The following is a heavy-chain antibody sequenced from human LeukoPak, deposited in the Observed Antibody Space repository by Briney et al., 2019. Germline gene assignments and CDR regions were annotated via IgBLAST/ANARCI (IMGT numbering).Heavy chain of an antibody. CDR3: ARRYSYGWRDYFDY. Sequence: GGSLRLSCAASGFTFSSYWMSWVRQAPGKGLEWVANIKQDGSEKYYVDSVKGRFTISRDNAKNSLYLQMNSLRAEDTAVYYCARRYSYGWRDYFDYWGQGTLVTVSS. D-gene: IGHD5-18*01. V-gene: IGHV3-7*01. CDR1: GFTFSSYW. J-gene: IGHJ4*02. CDR2: IKQDGSEK.